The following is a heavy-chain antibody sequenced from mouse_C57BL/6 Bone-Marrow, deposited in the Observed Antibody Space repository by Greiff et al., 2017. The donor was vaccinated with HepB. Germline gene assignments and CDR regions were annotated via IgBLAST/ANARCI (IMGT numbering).Heavy chain of an antibody. Sequence: DVKLQESGAELVRPGASVKLSCTASGFNIKDDYMHWVKQRPEQGLEWIGWIDPENGDTEYASKFQGKATITADTSSNTAYLQLSSLTSEDTAVYYCTTGAQATEAWFAYWGQGTLVTVSA. D-gene: IGHD3-2*02. J-gene: IGHJ3*01. CDR2: IDPENGDT. CDR3: TTGAQATEAWFAY. V-gene: IGHV14-4*01. CDR1: GFNIKDDY.